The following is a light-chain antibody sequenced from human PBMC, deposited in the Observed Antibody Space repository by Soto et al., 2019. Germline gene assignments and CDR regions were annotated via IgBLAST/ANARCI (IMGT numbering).Light chain of an antibody. J-gene: IGLJ1*01. Sequence: LTQPASVSGSPGQSITISCTGTSSDVGGYNYVSWYQQHPGKAPKLMIYDVSNRPSGVSNRFSGSKSGNTASLTISGLQAEDEADYTEKVFGTGTKVTVL. CDR1: SSDVGGYNY. CDR3: KV. V-gene: IGLV2-14*01. CDR2: DVS.